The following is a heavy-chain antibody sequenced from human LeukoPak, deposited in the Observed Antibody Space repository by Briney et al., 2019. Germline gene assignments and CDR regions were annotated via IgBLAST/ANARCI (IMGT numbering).Heavy chain of an antibody. CDR2: TYYRSKWYN. CDR3: ARGEKLSNSGSYYYFDY. CDR1: GDSVSSNSAA. D-gene: IGHD1-26*01. J-gene: IGHJ4*02. V-gene: IGHV6-1*01. Sequence: SQTLSLTCAISGDSVSSNSAAWNWIRQSPSRGLEWLGRTYYRSKWYNDYAVSVKSRITINPDTSKNQFSLQLNSVTPEDTAVCYCARGEKLSNSGSYYYFDYWGQGTLVTVSS.